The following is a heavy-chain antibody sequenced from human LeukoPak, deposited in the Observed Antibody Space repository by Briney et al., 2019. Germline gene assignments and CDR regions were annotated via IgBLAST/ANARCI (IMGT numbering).Heavy chain of an antibody. D-gene: IGHD6-13*01. V-gene: IGHV1-8*01. J-gene: IGHJ4*02. Sequence: ASVKVSCKASGYTFTSYDINWVRQATGQGLEWMGWMNPNSGNTGYAQKFQGRVTMTRNTSISTAYMELSSLRPEDTAVYYCARRYSSSRFVSEFDYWGQGTLVTVSS. CDR3: ARRYSSSRFVSEFDY. CDR2: MNPNSGNT. CDR1: GYTFTSYD.